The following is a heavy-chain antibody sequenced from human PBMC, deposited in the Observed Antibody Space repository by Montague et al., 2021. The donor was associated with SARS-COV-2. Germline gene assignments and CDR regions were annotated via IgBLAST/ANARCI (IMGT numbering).Heavy chain of an antibody. CDR2: TYYSGTS. CDR3: AGMVCPDGVRFGDLPECYYFDN. J-gene: IGHJ4*02. Sequence: SETLSLTCTVSGGPISISGYYWGWVRQPPGKGLEWIGTTYYSGTSYFKPPLNSRATMSVDPSKNQFSLKMTSVTAADTALDYCAGMVCPDGVRFGDLPECYYFDNWGQGTLVTVSS. D-gene: IGHD3-10*01. V-gene: IGHV4-39*01. CDR1: GGPISISGYY.